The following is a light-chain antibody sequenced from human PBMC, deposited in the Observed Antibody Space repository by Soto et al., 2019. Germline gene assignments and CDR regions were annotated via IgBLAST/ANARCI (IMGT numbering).Light chain of an antibody. Sequence: DIQMTQSPSTLSASIGDRVNITCRASQSISSWLAWYQQKPGKAPKVLIYKASNLESGVPSRFSGSGSETEFTLTTSSLQPDDFATYYCQQYNVYSNFGQGTKVDIK. CDR1: QSISSW. J-gene: IGKJ1*01. CDR3: QQYNVYSN. CDR2: KAS. V-gene: IGKV1-5*03.